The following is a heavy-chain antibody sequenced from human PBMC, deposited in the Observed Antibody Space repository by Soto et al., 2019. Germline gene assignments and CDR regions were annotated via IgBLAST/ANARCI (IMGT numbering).Heavy chain of an antibody. CDR1: GYTFTSYA. CDR2: NSAYNGNT. V-gene: IGHV1-18*01. CDR3: ARAATMYYYYYYYMDV. D-gene: IGHD5-12*01. J-gene: IGHJ6*03. Sequence: ASVTVSCKASGYTFTSYAISWVRQAPGQGLEWMGWNSAYNGNTNYAQKLQGRVTMTTDTSTSTAYMELRSLRSDDTAVYYCARAATMYYYYYYYMDVWGKGTTVTVSS.